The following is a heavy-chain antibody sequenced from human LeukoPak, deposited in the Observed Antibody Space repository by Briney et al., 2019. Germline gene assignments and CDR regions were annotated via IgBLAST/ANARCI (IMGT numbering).Heavy chain of an antibody. CDR2: IIPILDVA. V-gene: IGHV1-69*04. Sequence: AASVKVSCKASGGTFSDYAFSWARQAPGQGLEWMGRIIPILDVANYAQNFQGRVTITADISTSTAYMELSSLRSEDTAVYYCARVGYCSGATCYGRIDYWGQGTLVTVCS. CDR3: ARVGYCSGATCYGRIDY. CDR1: GGTFSDYA. D-gene: IGHD2-15*01. J-gene: IGHJ4*02.